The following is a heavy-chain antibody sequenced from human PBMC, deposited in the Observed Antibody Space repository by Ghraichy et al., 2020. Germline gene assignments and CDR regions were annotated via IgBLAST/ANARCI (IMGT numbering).Heavy chain of an antibody. CDR3: ARGQTRYYGMDV. CDR2: IWYDGSNK. J-gene: IGHJ6*02. V-gene: IGHV3-33*01. Sequence: LSLTCAASGFTFSSYGMHWVRQAPGKGLEWVAVIWYDGSNKYYADSVKGRFTISRDNSKNTLYLQMNSLRAEDTAVYYCARGQTRYYGMDVWGQGTTVTVSS. CDR1: GFTFSSYG.